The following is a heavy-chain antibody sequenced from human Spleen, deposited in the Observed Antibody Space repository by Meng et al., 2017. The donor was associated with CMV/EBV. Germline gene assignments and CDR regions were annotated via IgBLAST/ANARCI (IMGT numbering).Heavy chain of an antibody. CDR1: GFTFSNYS. V-gene: IGHV3-21*01. Sequence: GESLKISCAASGFTFSNYSMNWVRQAPGKGLEWVSSISSSTNFIYYADSVKGRFTISRDNAKNSLYLQMNSLRAEDTAVYYCARDDSGGYSQGHYYVMDVWGQGTTVTVSS. CDR3: ARDDSGGYSQGHYYVMDV. D-gene: IGHD1-26*01. J-gene: IGHJ6*02. CDR2: ISSSTNFI.